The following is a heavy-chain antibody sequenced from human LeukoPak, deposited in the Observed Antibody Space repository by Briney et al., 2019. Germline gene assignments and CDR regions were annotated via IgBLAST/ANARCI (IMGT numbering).Heavy chain of an antibody. V-gene: IGHV3-48*03. J-gene: IGHJ4*02. CDR1: GFTFSSYE. CDR3: ARGTVTTWWVFDY. CDR2: ISSSGSTI. Sequence: GGSLRLSCAASGFTFSSYEMNWVRQAPGKGLEWVSYISSSGSTIYYADSVKGRFTISRDNAKNSLYLQMNSLRAEDTAVYYCARGTVTTWWVFDYWGQRTLVTVSS. D-gene: IGHD4-17*01.